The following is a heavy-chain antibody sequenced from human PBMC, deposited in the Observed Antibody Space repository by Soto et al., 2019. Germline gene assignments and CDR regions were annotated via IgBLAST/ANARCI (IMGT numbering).Heavy chain of an antibody. CDR3: ASLRSLFYYGSGSRDY. CDR1: GGSISSYY. Sequence: SETLSLTCTVSGGSISSYYWSWIRQPPGKGLEWIGYIYYSGSTNYNPSLKSRVTISVDTSKNQFSLKLSSVTAADTAVYYCASLRSLFYYGSGSRDYWGQGTLVTVSS. CDR2: IYYSGST. V-gene: IGHV4-59*01. J-gene: IGHJ4*02. D-gene: IGHD3-10*01.